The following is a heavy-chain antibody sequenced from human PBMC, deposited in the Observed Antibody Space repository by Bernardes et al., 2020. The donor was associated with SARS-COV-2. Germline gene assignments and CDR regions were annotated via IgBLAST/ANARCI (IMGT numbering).Heavy chain of an antibody. D-gene: IGHD3-16*01. V-gene: IGHV3-21*01. CDR3: ARDRGSSDAFDI. Sequence: GWSLRLSCAVSGFTFSSDSMNWVRQAPGKGLEWVSSISGGGTYIYYTDSVKGRFTISRDNAKNSLYLQMNSLRVEDTALYYCARDRGSSDAFDIWGQGTTVTVSS. CDR2: ISGGGTYI. J-gene: IGHJ3*02. CDR1: GFTFSSDS.